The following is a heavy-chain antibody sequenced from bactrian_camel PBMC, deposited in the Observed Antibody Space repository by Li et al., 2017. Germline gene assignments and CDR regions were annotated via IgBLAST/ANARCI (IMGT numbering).Heavy chain of an antibody. CDR1: GDISGGYC. CDR2: FDRDGTT. Sequence: HVQLVESGGGSVQAGGSLRLSCAASGDISGGYCMAWFREAPGKDREAVAIFDRDGTTNYADSVKGRFTISQDNAKITLTLQMNNVKPEDTAMYFCAARTRGGTWCGLFTSMYFSWGQGTQVTVS. CDR3: AARTRGGTWCGLFTSMYFS. D-gene: IGHD2*01. J-gene: IGHJ6*01. V-gene: IGHV3S55*01.